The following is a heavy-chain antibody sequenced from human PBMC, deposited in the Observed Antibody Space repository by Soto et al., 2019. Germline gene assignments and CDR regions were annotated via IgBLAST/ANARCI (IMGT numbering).Heavy chain of an antibody. Sequence: PGGSLRLSCAASGFTFSGYAMSWVRQAPGKGLEWVANIKQDGSEKYYVDSVKGRFTISRDNAKNSLYLQMNSLRAEDTAVYYCARDLASTTIPNYWGQGTLVTVSS. CDR2: IKQDGSEK. CDR1: GFTFSGYA. D-gene: IGHD4-17*01. V-gene: IGHV3-7*04. J-gene: IGHJ4*02. CDR3: ARDLASTTIPNY.